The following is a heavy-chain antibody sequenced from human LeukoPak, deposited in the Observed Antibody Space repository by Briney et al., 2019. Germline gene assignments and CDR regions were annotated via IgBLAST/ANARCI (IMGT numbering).Heavy chain of an antibody. CDR1: GGSISSYY. Sequence: PPETLSLTCTVSGGSISSYYWSWIRQPPGKGLEWIGEINHSGSTNYNPSLKSRVAISVDTSKNQFSLKLSSVTAADTAVYYCARDSGTTGEVKFDPWGQGTLVTVSS. V-gene: IGHV4-34*01. D-gene: IGHD3-10*01. CDR3: ARDSGTTGEVKFDP. J-gene: IGHJ5*02. CDR2: INHSGST.